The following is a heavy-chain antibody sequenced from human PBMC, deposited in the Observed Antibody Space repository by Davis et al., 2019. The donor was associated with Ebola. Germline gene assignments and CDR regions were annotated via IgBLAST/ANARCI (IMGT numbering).Heavy chain of an antibody. Sequence: AASVKVSCKASGYTFTSYYMHWVRQAPGQGLEWMGIINPSGGSTGYAQKFQGRVTMTRDTSTSTAYMELSSLRSEDTAVYYCATDGESSAHYYYYGMDVWGQGTTVTVSS. D-gene: IGHD2-15*01. V-gene: IGHV1-46*01. CDR3: ATDGESSAHYYYYGMDV. CDR2: INPSGGST. J-gene: IGHJ6*02. CDR1: GYTFTSYY.